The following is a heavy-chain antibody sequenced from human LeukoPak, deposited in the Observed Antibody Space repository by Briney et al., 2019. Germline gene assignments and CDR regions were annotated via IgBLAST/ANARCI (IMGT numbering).Heavy chain of an antibody. D-gene: IGHD2-2*02. V-gene: IGHV3-23*01. CDR1: GFTFSSYA. J-gene: IGHJ3*02. Sequence: GGSLRLSCATSGFTFSSYAMSWVRQAPGKGLEWVSAISGSGGSTYYADSVKGRFTISRDNSKNTLYLQMNSMRAEDTAVYYCARDPGGPHTVKWDAFDIWGQGTMVTVSS. CDR3: ARDPGGPHTVKWDAFDI. CDR2: ISGSGGST.